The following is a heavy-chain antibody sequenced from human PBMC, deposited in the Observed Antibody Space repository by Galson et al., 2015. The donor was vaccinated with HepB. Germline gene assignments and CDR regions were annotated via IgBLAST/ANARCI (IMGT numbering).Heavy chain of an antibody. CDR2: IDWDDDK. J-gene: IGHJ3*02. D-gene: IGHD5-24*01. CDR1: GFSLSTSGMC. Sequence: PALVKPTQTLTLTCTFSGFSLSTSGMCVSWIRQPPGKALEWLALIDWDDDKYYSTSLKTRLTISKDTSKNQVVLTMTNMDPVDTATYYCARRRDGYNSDAFDIWGQGTMVTVSS. V-gene: IGHV2-70*01. CDR3: ARRRDGYNSDAFDI.